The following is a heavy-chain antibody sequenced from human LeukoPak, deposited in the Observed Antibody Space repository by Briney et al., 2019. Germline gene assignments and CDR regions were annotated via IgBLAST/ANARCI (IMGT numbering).Heavy chain of an antibody. CDR1: GYTFTSYW. CDR2: IYPDDSNT. J-gene: IGHJ3*02. CDR3: ATGYGSGRGAFDI. V-gene: IGHV5-51*01. Sequence: HGESLKISCKASGYTFTSYWIGWVRQMPGKGLEWMGSIYPDDSNTRYSPSFQGQVTFSADKSISTAYLQWSSLKASDTAMYYCATGYGSGRGAFDIWGQETMVTVSS. D-gene: IGHD6-19*01.